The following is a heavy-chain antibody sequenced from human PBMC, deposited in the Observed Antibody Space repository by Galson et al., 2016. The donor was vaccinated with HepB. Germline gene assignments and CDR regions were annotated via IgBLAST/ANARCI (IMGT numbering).Heavy chain of an antibody. CDR3: AQGGLGGGVARNWYFGL. Sequence: SLRLSCAASGFSIGDYAMHWVRQVPGKGLEWVSGINWSGDKRDYVDPVRGRLTISRDNAENSAFLQMDSLRPEDTGLYFCAQGGLGGGVARNWYFGLWGRGTLVTVSS. CDR2: INWSGDKR. V-gene: IGHV3-9*01. CDR1: GFSIGDYA. J-gene: IGHJ2*01. D-gene: IGHD6-19*01.